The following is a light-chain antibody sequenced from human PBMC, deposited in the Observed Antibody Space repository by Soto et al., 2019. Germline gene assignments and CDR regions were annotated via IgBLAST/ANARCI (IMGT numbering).Light chain of an antibody. CDR1: QDISNY. CDR3: QQYDNLPSYT. CDR2: DAS. V-gene: IGKV1-33*01. Sequence: DIQMTQSPSSLSASVGDRVTITCQASQDISNYLNWYQQKPGKAPKLLIFDASNLETGVPSRFSGSGSRTDFTFTISSLQPEDIATYYCQQYDNLPSYTFGPGTKLELK. J-gene: IGKJ2*01.